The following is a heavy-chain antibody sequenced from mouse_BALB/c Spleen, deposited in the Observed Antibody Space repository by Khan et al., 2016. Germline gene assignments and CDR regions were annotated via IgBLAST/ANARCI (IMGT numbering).Heavy chain of an antibody. CDR3: ARIDTTVVATNYFDY. CDR2: IWWDDDK. J-gene: IGHJ2*01. V-gene: IGHV8-8*01. Sequence: QVTLKESGPGILQPSQTLSLTCSFSGFSLSTSGMGVGWIRQPSGKGLEWLAHIWWDDDKRYNPALKSRLTISKDTSSNQVILKIASVDTADTATYYCARIDTTVVATNYFDYWGQGTTLTVSS. D-gene: IGHD1-1*01. CDR1: GFSLSTSGMG.